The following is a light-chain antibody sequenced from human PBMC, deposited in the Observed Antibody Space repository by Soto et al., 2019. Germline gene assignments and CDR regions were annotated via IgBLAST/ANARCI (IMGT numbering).Light chain of an antibody. CDR3: QQYGSSGT. Sequence: EIVLTQSPGTLSLSPGERATLSCRASRSFASSYLAWYQQRPGQAPRLLIYGASTRATGIPARFSGSGSGTEFTLTISRLEPEDFAVYYCQQYGSSGTFGQGTKVDIK. J-gene: IGKJ1*01. V-gene: IGKV3-20*01. CDR2: GAS. CDR1: RSFASSY.